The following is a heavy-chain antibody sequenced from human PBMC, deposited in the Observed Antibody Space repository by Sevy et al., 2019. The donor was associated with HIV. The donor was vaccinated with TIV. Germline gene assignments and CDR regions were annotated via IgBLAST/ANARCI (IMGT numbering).Heavy chain of an antibody. Sequence: GSLRLSCAASGFTFSDYYMSWIRQAPGKGLEWVSYISSSGSTIYYADSVKGRFTISRDNTKSSLYLQMNSLRAEDTAVYYCARDRGRPRWAFDIWGQGTMVTVSS. CDR3: ARDRGRPRWAFDI. D-gene: IGHD6-13*01. J-gene: IGHJ3*02. CDR2: ISSSGSTI. V-gene: IGHV3-11*01. CDR1: GFTFSDYY.